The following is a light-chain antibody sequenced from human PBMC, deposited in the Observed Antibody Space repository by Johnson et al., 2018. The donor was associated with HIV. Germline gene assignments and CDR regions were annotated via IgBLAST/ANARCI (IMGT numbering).Light chain of an antibody. CDR3: GTWDSRLHVGF. CDR1: SSNIGNNY. Sequence: QAVLTQPPSVSAAPGQKVTISCSGSSSNIGNNYVSWYQQLPGTAPKLLIYDNNKRPSGIPDRFSGSKSGTSATLGITGLQTGDEADYYCGTWDSRLHVGFVGPGTKVTVL. J-gene: IGLJ1*01. V-gene: IGLV1-51*01. CDR2: DNN.